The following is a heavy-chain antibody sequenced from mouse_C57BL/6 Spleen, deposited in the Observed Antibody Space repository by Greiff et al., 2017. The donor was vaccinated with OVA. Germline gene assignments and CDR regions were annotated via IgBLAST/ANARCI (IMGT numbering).Heavy chain of an antibody. Sequence: EVKLQESGPGLVKPSQSLSLTCSVTGYSITSGYYWNWIRQFPGNKLEWMGYISYDGSNNYNPSLKNRISITRDTSKNQFFLKLNSVTTEDTATYYCARDNLFAYWGQGTLVTVSA. J-gene: IGHJ3*01. V-gene: IGHV3-6*01. CDR1: GYSITSGYY. CDR3: ARDNLFAY. CDR2: ISYDGSN.